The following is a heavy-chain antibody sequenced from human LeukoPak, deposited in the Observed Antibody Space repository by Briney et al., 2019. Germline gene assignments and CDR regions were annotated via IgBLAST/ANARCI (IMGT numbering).Heavy chain of an antibody. CDR3: ARDGAGSGSYYPFDY. V-gene: IGHV3-21*01. D-gene: IGHD3-10*01. J-gene: IGHJ4*02. CDR1: RFTFSSYV. Sequence: PGGSLRLSCAASRFTFSSYVMTWVRQAPGKGLEWVSSITNIGTYIYYADSVKGRFTISRDNAKNSLYLQMNSLRAEDTAVYYCARDGAGSGSYYPFDYWGQGTLVTVSS. CDR2: ITNIGTYI.